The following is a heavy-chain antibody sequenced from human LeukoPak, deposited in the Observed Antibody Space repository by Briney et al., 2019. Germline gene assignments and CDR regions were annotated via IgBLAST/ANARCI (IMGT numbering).Heavy chain of an antibody. D-gene: IGHD1-14*01. CDR2: IYSGGTT. Sequence: GGSLRLSCAASGFIVSSTYMSWVRQAPGKGLEWVSVIYSGGTTYYADSVKGRFTISRDNAKNSLYLQMNSLRAEDTAVYYCARERDPGNFDYWGQGTLVTVSS. V-gene: IGHV3-53*01. CDR1: GFIVSSTY. CDR3: ARERDPGNFDY. J-gene: IGHJ4*02.